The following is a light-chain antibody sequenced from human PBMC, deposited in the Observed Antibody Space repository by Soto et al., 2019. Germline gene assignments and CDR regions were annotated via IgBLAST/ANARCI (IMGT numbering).Light chain of an antibody. CDR1: QGISNR. V-gene: IGKV1-12*01. J-gene: IGKJ2*01. CDR3: QQGNSLPYT. CDR2: GTS. Sequence: DIQMTQSPPSVSASVGDRVTITCRASQGISNRLAWYQQKPGRAPKLLIYGTSSLQSGVPSRFSGSGAGTEFTLTISSLQPEDVATYFCQQGNSLPYTFGQGTKLEI.